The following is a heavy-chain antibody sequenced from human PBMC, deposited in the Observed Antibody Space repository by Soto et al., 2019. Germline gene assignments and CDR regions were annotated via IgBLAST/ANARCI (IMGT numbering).Heavy chain of an antibody. CDR2: IKSKTDGGTT. D-gene: IGHD3-3*01. CDR3: TTAWGLRFLEWFPDYYYGMDV. Sequence: PGGSLRLSCAASGFTFSNAWMSWVRQAPGKGLEWVGRIKSKTDGGTTDYAAPVKGRFTISRDDSKNTLYLQMNSLKTEDTAVYYCTTAWGLRFLEWFPDYYYGMDVWGQGTTVTVSS. J-gene: IGHJ6*02. V-gene: IGHV3-15*01. CDR1: GFTFSNAW.